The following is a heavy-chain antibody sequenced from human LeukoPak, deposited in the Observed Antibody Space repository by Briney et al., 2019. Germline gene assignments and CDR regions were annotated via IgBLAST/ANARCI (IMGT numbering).Heavy chain of an antibody. Sequence: TGGSLRLSCAASGFTFSSYDMYWVRQAPGKGLDWVAFVRYDGSQKYYADSVKGRFTLSRDNSKNTLYLQMNSLRAEDTAVFYCAKGGARLHSYHFDYWGQGTLVTVSS. D-gene: IGHD1-26*01. CDR1: GFTFSSYD. V-gene: IGHV3-30*02. CDR2: VRYDGSQK. J-gene: IGHJ4*02. CDR3: AKGGARLHSYHFDY.